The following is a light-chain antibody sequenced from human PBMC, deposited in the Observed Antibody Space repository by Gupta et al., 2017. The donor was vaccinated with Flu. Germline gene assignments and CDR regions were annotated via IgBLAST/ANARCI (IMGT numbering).Light chain of an antibody. CDR3: SSYTSSSTWV. CDR1: SSDVGGYNY. V-gene: IGLV2-14*01. Sequence: SITISCTGTSSDVGGYNYVSWYQQHPGKAPKLMIYEVTNRPSGVSNRFSGSKSDNTASLTISGLQAEDEADYYCSSYTSSSTWVFGGGTKLTVL. J-gene: IGLJ3*02. CDR2: EVT.